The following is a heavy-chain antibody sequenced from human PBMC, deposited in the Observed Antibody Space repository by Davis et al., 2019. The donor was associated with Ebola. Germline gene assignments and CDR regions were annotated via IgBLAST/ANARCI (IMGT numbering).Heavy chain of an antibody. J-gene: IGHJ6*02. CDR1: GYTFTSYD. CDR2: INPIFGSP. V-gene: IGHV1-69*06. D-gene: IGHD1-7*01. Sequence: SVKVSCKASGYTFTSYDINWVRQATGQGLEWMGGINPIFGSPNYPQKLQGRVTITADKFTSAYMELSSLRSDDTAVYYCARGWNYNRMDVWGQGTTVIVS. CDR3: ARGWNYNRMDV.